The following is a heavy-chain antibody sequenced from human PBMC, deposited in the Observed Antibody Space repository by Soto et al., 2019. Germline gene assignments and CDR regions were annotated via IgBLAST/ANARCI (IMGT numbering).Heavy chain of an antibody. Sequence: SVKVSCKASGGTFSSYAISWVRQAPGQGLEWMGGIIPIFGTANYAQKFQGRVTITADESPSTAYMELSSLRSEDTAVYYCGTRPEGRRAARRNYYYGRDVWGQGTTVTVSS. CDR2: IIPIFGTA. J-gene: IGHJ6*02. CDR3: GTRPEGRRAARRNYYYGRDV. V-gene: IGHV1-69*13. CDR1: GGTFSSYA. D-gene: IGHD6-6*01.